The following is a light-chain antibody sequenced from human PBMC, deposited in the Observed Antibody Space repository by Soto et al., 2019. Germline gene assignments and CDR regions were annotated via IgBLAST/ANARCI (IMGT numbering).Light chain of an antibody. Sequence: EIVLTQSPGTLSLSPGERASLSCRASQSVGNNYLAWYQQKPGQAPRLLIHGASIRATGIPDRFSGSGSGTDFTLTISRLEPEDFAEFYCQQYAGPPITFGQGTRLEIK. V-gene: IGKV3-20*01. J-gene: IGKJ5*01. CDR2: GAS. CDR3: QQYAGPPIT. CDR1: QSVGNNY.